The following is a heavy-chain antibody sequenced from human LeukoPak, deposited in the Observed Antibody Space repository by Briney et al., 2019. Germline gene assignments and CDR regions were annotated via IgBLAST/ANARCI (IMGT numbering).Heavy chain of an antibody. D-gene: IGHD4-23*01. V-gene: IGHV3-7*01. J-gene: IGHJ4*02. CDR2: MKEEGGEI. Sequence: GGSLRLSCAGSGFPFSNYWMAWVRQAPGKGLEWVANMKEEGGEINYVDSVKARFTISRDTAKNSLDLQMNSLRVDDTAVYYCVRDRGYSTFDYWGQGTLVIVSS. CDR3: VRDRGYSTFDY. CDR1: GFPFSNYW.